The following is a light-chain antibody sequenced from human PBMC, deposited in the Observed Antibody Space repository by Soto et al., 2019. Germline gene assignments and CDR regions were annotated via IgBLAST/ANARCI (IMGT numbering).Light chain of an antibody. J-gene: IGKJ2*01. CDR3: HQYGSSSYT. V-gene: IGKV3-20*01. Sequence: EIVLTQSPGPLSLSPGERATLSCRASQSVSSSYLAWYQQTPGQAPRLLIYSASSRATGIPDRFSGSGSGTDFTLTISRLEPEDFAVYYCHQYGSSSYTFGQGTKLEIK. CDR2: SAS. CDR1: QSVSSSY.